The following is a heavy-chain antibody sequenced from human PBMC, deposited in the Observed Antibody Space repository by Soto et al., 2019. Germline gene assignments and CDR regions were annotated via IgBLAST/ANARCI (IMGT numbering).Heavy chain of an antibody. CDR1: GGSISSGGYY. J-gene: IGHJ4*02. CDR2: IYQSGTT. CDR3: ARDLRLDS. D-gene: IGHD2-21*02. Sequence: SETLSLTCTVSGGSISSGGYYWYWIRQYPGKGLEWIAYIYQSGTTYYNPSLKSRATISIDRSKNQFSLMLDSVTAADTADYYCARDLRLDSWGPGTLVTVSS. V-gene: IGHV4-31*03.